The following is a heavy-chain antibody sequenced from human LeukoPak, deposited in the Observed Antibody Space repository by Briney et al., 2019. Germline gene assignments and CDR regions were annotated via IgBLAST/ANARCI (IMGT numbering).Heavy chain of an antibody. J-gene: IGHJ6*04. Sequence: PSETLSLTCTVSGGSISSYYWSWSRQPPGKGREWVGYIYYSGSTNYNPSLKSRVTISVDTSKNQFSLKLSSVTAADTAVYYCARVGVSWFGERGRYYYGMDVWGKGTTVTVSS. D-gene: IGHD3-10*01. V-gene: IGHV4-59*01. CDR2: IYYSGST. CDR3: ARVGVSWFGERGRYYYGMDV. CDR1: GGSISSYY.